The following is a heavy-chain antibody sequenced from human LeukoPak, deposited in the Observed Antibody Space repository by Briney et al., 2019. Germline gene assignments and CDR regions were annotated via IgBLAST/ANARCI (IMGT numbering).Heavy chain of an antibody. Sequence: ASVKVSCAASGYMLASYGMSWVRQAPGQGPEWVGWISGSTYGTRYAQKFQGRVSMTQDTSANIVYMELKSLTSDDTAVYYCAGSFYDLLVYFDYWGQGTLVTVSS. V-gene: IGHV1-18*01. D-gene: IGHD5/OR15-5a*01. CDR2: ISGSTYGT. CDR1: GYMLASYG. CDR3: AGSFYDLLVYFDY. J-gene: IGHJ4*02.